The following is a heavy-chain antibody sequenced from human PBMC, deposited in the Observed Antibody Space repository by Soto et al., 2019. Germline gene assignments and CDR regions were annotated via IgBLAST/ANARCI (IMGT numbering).Heavy chain of an antibody. CDR3: ARDGRQTEGLPQGYLPA. V-gene: IGHV1-69*01. D-gene: IGHD2-15*01. J-gene: IGHJ1*01. CDR1: GGTFSSYA. Sequence: QVQLVQSGAEVKKPGSSVKVSCKASGGTFSSYAISWVRQAPGQGLEWMGGIIPIFGTANYAQKFQGRVTINAGGFKGKAYMELSRLKSEETAVYFCARDGRQTEGLPQGYLPAWGQGPLVTVSS. CDR2: IIPIFGTA.